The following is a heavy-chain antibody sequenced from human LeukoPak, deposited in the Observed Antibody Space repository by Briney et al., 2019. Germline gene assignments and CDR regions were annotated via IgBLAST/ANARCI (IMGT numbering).Heavy chain of an antibody. V-gene: IGHV3-30*04. CDR2: ISHDGTNK. Sequence: GGSLRLSCAPSGFTFSSYSTQWVPQAPGKGVECVALISHDGTNKYYADSVKGRFTVSRDNSQNTVYLQMSSLRTEDTAMYYCANIKVTGSYYEYSMDLWGRGTTVTVP. CDR1: GFTFSSYS. CDR3: ANIKVTGSYYEYSMDL. D-gene: IGHD3-9*01. J-gene: IGHJ6*03.